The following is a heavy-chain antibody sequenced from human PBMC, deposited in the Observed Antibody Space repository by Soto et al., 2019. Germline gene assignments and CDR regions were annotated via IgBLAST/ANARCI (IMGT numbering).Heavy chain of an antibody. CDR1: SGSISSYY. CDR2: IYYSGST. J-gene: IGHJ4*02. Sequence: SETMSLTCTVSSGSISSYYRSWIRPPPGKGLEWIGYIYYSGSTNYNPSLKSRVTISVDTSKNQFSLKLSSVTAADTAVYYCARLVDTMKFDYWGQGTLVTVSS. CDR3: ARLVDTMKFDY. V-gene: IGHV4-59*01. D-gene: IGHD5-12*01.